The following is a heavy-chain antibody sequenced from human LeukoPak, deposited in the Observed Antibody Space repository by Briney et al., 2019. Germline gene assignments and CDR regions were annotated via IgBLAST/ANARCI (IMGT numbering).Heavy chain of an antibody. Sequence: PSQTLSLTCAVSGGSISSGGYSWSWIRQPPGKGLEWIGYIYHSGSTYYNPSLKSRVTISADRSKNQFSLKLSSVTAADTAVYYCARNNVAVAGSDLLDYWGQGTLVTVSS. V-gene: IGHV4-30-2*01. CDR1: GGSISSGGYS. J-gene: IGHJ4*02. CDR3: ARNNVAVAGSDLLDY. CDR2: IYHSGST. D-gene: IGHD6-19*01.